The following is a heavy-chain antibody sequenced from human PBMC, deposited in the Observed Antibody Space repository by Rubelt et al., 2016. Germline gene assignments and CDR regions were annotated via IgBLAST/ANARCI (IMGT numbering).Heavy chain of an antibody. J-gene: IGHJ4*02. CDR1: GYTFTSYY. V-gene: IGHV1-46*01. CDR3: AAEGDITMIVVGPFDY. D-gene: IGHD3-22*01. Sequence: QVQLVQSGAEVKKPGASVKVSCKASGYTFTSYYMHWVRQAPGQGLEWMGIINPSGGSTSHAQKFQGRVTMTRDTSTSTVYMELSSLRSEDTAVYYCAAEGDITMIVVGPFDYWGQGTLVTVSS. CDR2: INPSGGST.